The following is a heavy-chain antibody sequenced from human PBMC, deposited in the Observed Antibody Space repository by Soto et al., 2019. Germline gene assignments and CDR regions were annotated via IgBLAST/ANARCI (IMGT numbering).Heavy chain of an antibody. Sequence: PGGSLRLSCVASGFIFSNHWMSWVRQAPGKGLEWVANIKQDGSEKYYVDTMKGRFTISRDNAKNSLYLQMNSLRADDTAVYYCTTLSSTWPTGGDYWGQGILVTVSS. CDR2: IKQDGSEK. CDR1: GFIFSNHW. J-gene: IGHJ4*02. V-gene: IGHV3-7*03. D-gene: IGHD6-13*01. CDR3: TTLSSTWPTGGDY.